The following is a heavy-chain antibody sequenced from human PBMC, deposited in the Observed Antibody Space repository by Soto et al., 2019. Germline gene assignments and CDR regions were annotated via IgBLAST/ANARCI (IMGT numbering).Heavy chain of an antibody. J-gene: IGHJ4*02. V-gene: IGHV3-21*04. D-gene: IGHD6-19*01. Sequence: PGGSLRLSCAASGFTFSSYSMNWVRQAPGKGLEWVSSISSSSSYIYFADSVKGRFTISRDNAKNSLYLQMNSLRAEDTAVYYCAKISAVAGIWTIGYFDYWGQGTLVTVSS. CDR3: AKISAVAGIWTIGYFDY. CDR2: ISSSSSYI. CDR1: GFTFSSYS.